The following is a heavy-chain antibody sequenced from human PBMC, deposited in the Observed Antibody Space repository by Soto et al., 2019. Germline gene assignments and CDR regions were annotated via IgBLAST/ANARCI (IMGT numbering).Heavy chain of an antibody. Sequence: GASVKVSCKASGGSFSSYTISWVRQAPGKSLEWIGRIIPILGIANYAQKFQGRVTITADKTTSTAYMELSSLRSEDTAVFFCARGFDYSISTWGDWFDLWGQGPLVTVSS. J-gene: IGHJ5*02. D-gene: IGHD4-4*01. CDR2: IIPILGIA. CDR3: ARGFDYSISTWGDWFDL. CDR1: GGSFSSYT. V-gene: IGHV1-69*02.